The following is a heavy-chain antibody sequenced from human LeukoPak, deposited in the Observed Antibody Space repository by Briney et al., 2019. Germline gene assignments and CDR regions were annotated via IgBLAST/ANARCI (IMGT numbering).Heavy chain of an antibody. Sequence: SETLSLTCTVSGGSINSYYWSWIRQPPGKGLEWIGYIYYSGGTNYNPSLKGRVTISVDTSKNQFSLKLSSVTAADTAVYYCARDRSILYNTARYGMDVWGQGIVVTVSS. D-gene: IGHD5-18*01. CDR2: IYYSGGT. CDR1: GGSINSYY. J-gene: IGHJ6*02. CDR3: ARDRSILYNTARYGMDV. V-gene: IGHV4-59*01.